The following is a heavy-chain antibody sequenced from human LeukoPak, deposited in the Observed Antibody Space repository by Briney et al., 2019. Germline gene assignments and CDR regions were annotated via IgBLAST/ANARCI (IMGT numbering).Heavy chain of an antibody. J-gene: IGHJ4*02. CDR3: ARAHPRAITLIRGVSDY. Sequence: PGGSLRLSCAASGFTVSSNYMSWVRQAPGKGLEWVSVIYGGGSTYYADSMKGRFTISRDNAKNSLYLQMNSLRAEDTAVYYCARAHPRAITLIRGVSDYWGQGTLATVSS. V-gene: IGHV3-66*01. CDR2: IYGGGST. D-gene: IGHD3-10*01. CDR1: GFTVSSNY.